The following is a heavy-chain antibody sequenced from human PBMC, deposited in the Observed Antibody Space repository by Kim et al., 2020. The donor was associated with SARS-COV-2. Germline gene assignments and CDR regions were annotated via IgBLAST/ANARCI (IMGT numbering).Heavy chain of an antibody. Sequence: DSVKGRFPITRDTSKNTLYLQMNSLRAEDTAVYYCAREISSSWYADYMCVWGKGTTVTVSS. V-gene: IGHV3-30*07. D-gene: IGHD6-13*01. CDR3: AREISSSWYADYMCV. J-gene: IGHJ6*03.